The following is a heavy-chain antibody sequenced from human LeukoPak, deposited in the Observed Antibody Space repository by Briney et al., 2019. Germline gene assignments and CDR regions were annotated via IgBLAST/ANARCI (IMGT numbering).Heavy chain of an antibody. CDR2: ISSSSSYT. D-gene: IGHD1-26*01. V-gene: IGHV3-21*01. J-gene: IGHJ6*03. CDR1: GFTFSSYS. CDR3: AKGYGWEASYYYYYMDV. Sequence: GGSLRLSCAASGFTFSSYSMNWVRQAPGKGLEWVSSISSSSSYTYYADSVKGRFTISRDNSKNTLYLQMKSLRTEDTAVYYCAKGYGWEASYYYYYMDVWGKGTTVTISS.